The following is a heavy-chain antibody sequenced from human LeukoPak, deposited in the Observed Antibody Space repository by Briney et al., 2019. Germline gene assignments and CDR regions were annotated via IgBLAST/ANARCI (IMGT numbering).Heavy chain of an antibody. J-gene: IGHJ4*02. CDR2: IEHDGRSE. CDR1: GFTFSNYG. D-gene: IGHD1-26*01. Sequence: GGSLRLSCAASGFTFSNYGMHWVRQAPGKGLEWVTFIEHDGRSEFCADSVKGRFTISRDNSKNTLCLQMNSLRPQDTAVYYRVKDEVLLMGVRSSYFDYWGEGTLVTVSS. CDR3: VKDEVLLMGVRSSYFDY. V-gene: IGHV3-30*02.